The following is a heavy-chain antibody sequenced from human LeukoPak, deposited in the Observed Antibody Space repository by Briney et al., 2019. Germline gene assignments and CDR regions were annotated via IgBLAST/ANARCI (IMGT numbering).Heavy chain of an antibody. CDR2: INHSGST. Sequence: PSETLSLTCGVYDGSFSDYYWSWIRQPPGKGLEWIGEINHSGSTNYNPSLNGRVTMSLDKSSNQLSLHLTSVTAADTATYFCSRESGPFCPFGYWGQGTLVIVSS. CDR1: DGSFSDYY. J-gene: IGHJ4*02. CDR3: SRESGPFCPFGY. D-gene: IGHD1-26*01. V-gene: IGHV4-34*01.